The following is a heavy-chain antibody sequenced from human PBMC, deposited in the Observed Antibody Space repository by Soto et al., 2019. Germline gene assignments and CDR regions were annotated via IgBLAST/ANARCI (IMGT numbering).Heavy chain of an antibody. CDR1: GGSISYEYYH. Sequence: SETLSLTCTVSGGSISYEYYHWTWIRQSPGKGLEWIGYIHYSGSIIYNPSFKSRVTISVDTSKNQFSLQLSSVTAADTAVYFCAREDDGGDRDYYGLDVWGQGTTVTVS. J-gene: IGHJ6*02. CDR3: AREDDGGDRDYYGLDV. D-gene: IGHD2-21*02. V-gene: IGHV4-30-4*08. CDR2: IHYSGSI.